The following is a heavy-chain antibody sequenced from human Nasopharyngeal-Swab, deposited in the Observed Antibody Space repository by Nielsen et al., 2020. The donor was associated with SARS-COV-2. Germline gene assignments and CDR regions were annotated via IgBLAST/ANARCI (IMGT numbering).Heavy chain of an antibody. CDR3: AIGAAVGTLFHGMDV. Sequence: GGSLRLSCATSGYRFIDYWIAWVRQAPGKGLECMGTIFPGDSDTRYSPSFEGRVTISVDQSITTAYLHWTSLKASDTAKYYCAIGAAVGTLFHGMDVWGQGTMVTVSS. J-gene: IGHJ6*02. V-gene: IGHV5-51*01. CDR1: GYRFIDYW. D-gene: IGHD1-26*01. CDR2: IFPGDSDT.